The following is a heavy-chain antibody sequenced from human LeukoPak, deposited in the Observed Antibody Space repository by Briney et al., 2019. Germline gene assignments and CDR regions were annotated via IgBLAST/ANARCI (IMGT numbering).Heavy chain of an antibody. Sequence: ASVKVSCKASGYTFTGYYMHWVRQAPGQGLEWMGWINPNSGGTNYAQKFQGRVTMTRDTSISTAYMELSRLRSDDTAVYYCASLPPHDYGGNGAFDIWGQGTMVTVSS. CDR2: INPNSGGT. J-gene: IGHJ3*02. V-gene: IGHV1-2*02. CDR1: GYTFTGYY. CDR3: ASLPPHDYGGNGAFDI. D-gene: IGHD4-23*01.